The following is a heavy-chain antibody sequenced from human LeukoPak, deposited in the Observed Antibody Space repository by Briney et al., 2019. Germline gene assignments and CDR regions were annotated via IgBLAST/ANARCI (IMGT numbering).Heavy chain of an antibody. CDR1: GYSINNGYY. V-gene: IGHV4-38-2*02. CDR2: IHQSGTT. CDR3: ARDGGYSSGPDFDF. Sequence: SETLSLTCTVSGYSINNGYYWAWVRQPPGKGLAWIASIHQSGTTYYNPSLKSRVTISLDTSKNQFSLKLTSVTAADTALYYCARDGGYSSGPDFDFWGQGTLLTVSS. J-gene: IGHJ4*02. D-gene: IGHD5-18*01.